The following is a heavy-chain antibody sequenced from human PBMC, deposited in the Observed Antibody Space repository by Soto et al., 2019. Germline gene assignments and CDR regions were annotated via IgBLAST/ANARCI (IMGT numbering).Heavy chain of an antibody. Sequence: EASVKVSCKASGYTFTSYGISWVRQAPGQGLEWMGWISAYNGNTNYAQKLQGRVTMTTDTSTSTAYMELRSLRSDDTAVYYCAIELTKQQLVHNWFDPWGQGTLVTVS. CDR1: GYTFTSYG. CDR3: AIELTKQQLVHNWFDP. CDR2: ISAYNGNT. J-gene: IGHJ5*02. V-gene: IGHV1-18*01. D-gene: IGHD6-13*01.